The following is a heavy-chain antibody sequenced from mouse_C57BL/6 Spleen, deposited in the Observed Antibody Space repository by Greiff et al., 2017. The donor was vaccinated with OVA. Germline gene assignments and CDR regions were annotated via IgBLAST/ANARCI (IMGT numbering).Heavy chain of an antibody. CDR3: ARHEGDPHYYGSSFDY. Sequence: QVQLKESGAELVKPGASVKLSCKASGYTFTEYTIHWVKQRSGQGLEWIGWFYPGSGSIKYNEKFKDKATLTADKSSSTVYMELSRLTSEDSAVYFCARHEGDPHYYGSSFDYWGQGTTLTVSS. D-gene: IGHD1-1*01. CDR2: FYPGSGSI. CDR1: GYTFTEYT. V-gene: IGHV1-62-2*01. J-gene: IGHJ2*01.